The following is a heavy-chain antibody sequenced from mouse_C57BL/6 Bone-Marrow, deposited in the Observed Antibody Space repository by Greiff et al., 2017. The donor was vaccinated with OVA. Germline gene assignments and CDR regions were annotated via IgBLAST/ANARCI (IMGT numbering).Heavy chain of an antibody. CDR1: GYTFTSYW. CDR2: IDPSDSYT. Sequence: QVQLQQPGAELVRPGTSVKLSCKASGYTFTSYWMHWVKQRPGQGLEWIGVIDPSDSYTNYNQKFKGNATLTVDTSSSTAYMQLSSLTSEDSAVYYCARQLRLWYFDVWGTGTTVTVSS. CDR3: ARQLRLWYFDV. J-gene: IGHJ1*03. D-gene: IGHD3-2*02. V-gene: IGHV1-59*01.